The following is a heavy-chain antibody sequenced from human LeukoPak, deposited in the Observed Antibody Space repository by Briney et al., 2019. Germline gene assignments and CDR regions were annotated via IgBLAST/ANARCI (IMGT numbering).Heavy chain of an antibody. J-gene: IGHJ3*02. CDR3: VRDADLGATIIGAFDI. V-gene: IGHV3-7*01. D-gene: IGHD5-24*01. CDR1: GFSFSRYW. CDR2: IKQDRSEK. Sequence: GGSLRLSCVASGFSFSRYWMSWVRPAPGKGLEWVANIKQDRSEKHYVDSVKGRFTIFRDNANNSKYLQMNSLRAEETATYYCVRDADLGATIIGAFDIWGLGKMATVSA.